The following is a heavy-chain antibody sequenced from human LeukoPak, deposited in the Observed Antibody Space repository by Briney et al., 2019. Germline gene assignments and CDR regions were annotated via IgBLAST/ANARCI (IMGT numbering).Heavy chain of an antibody. Sequence: GGSLRLSCAASGFTFSSYSMNWVRQAPGKGLEWVSSISSSSSYIYYADSVKGRFTISRDNSKNTLYLQMNGLRAEDTAVYYCAKALWVYGSGSYYYWGQGTLVTVSS. CDR3: AKALWVYGSGSYYY. D-gene: IGHD3-10*01. V-gene: IGHV3-21*04. CDR1: GFTFSSYS. J-gene: IGHJ4*02. CDR2: ISSSSSYI.